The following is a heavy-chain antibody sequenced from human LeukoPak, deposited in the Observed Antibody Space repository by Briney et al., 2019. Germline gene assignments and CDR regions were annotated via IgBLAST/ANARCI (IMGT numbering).Heavy chain of an antibody. CDR3: ARPTLNNHLDAFDI. J-gene: IGHJ3*02. D-gene: IGHD1-14*01. CDR1: GGSISSSSHY. V-gene: IGHV4-39*01. CDR2: GRT. Sequence: SETLSLTCTVSGGSISSSSHYWGWIRQPPGKGLEGIGSGRTYYNPSLKSRVTISVDTSKNQFSLKLYSVTAADTAVYYCARPTLNNHLDAFDIWGQGTMVTVSS.